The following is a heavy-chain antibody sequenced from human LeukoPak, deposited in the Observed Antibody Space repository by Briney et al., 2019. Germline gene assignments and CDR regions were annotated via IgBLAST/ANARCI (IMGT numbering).Heavy chain of an antibody. CDR1: GYTFTSYG. J-gene: IGHJ3*02. CDR3: ARVGEMATIFDAFDI. V-gene: IGHV1-18*01. CDR2: ISAYNGNT. D-gene: IGHD5-24*01. Sequence: GASVKVSCKASGYTFTSYGISWVRQAPGQGLEWMGWISAYNGNTNYAQKLQGRVTMTTDTSTSTAYMELSRLRSDDTAVYYCARVGEMATIFDAFDIWGQGTMVAVSS.